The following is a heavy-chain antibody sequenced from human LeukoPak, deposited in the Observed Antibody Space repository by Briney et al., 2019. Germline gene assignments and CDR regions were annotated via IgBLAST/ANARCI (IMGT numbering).Heavy chain of an antibody. Sequence: GGSLILSCAASGFTFSSYEMNWVRQAPGKGLEWVSYISSSGSTIYYADSVKGRFTISRDNAKNSLYLQMNSLRAEDTAVYYCAREVGRSSGWFDYWGQGTLVTVSS. J-gene: IGHJ4*02. CDR3: AREVGRSSGWFDY. CDR2: ISSSGSTI. V-gene: IGHV3-48*03. D-gene: IGHD6-19*01. CDR1: GFTFSSYE.